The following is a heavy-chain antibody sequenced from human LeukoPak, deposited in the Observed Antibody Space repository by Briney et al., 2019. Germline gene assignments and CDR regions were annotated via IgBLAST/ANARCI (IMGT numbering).Heavy chain of an antibody. J-gene: IGHJ4*02. V-gene: IGHV4-59*08. Sequence: SETLSLTCTVSGGSISSYYWSWLRQPPGKGLEWIGYIYYSGSTNYNPSLKSRVTISVDTSKNQFSLKLSSVAAADTAVYYCARHNYGDYLNNFDYWGQGTLVTVSS. D-gene: IGHD4-17*01. CDR1: GGSISSYY. CDR2: IYYSGST. CDR3: ARHNYGDYLNNFDY.